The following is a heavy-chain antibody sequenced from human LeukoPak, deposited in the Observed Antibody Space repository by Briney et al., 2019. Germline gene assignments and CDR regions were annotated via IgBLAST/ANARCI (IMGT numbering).Heavy chain of an antibody. CDR1: KFTFSDYY. J-gene: IGHJ4*02. V-gene: IGHV3-7*01. Sequence: GGSLRLSSAASKFTFSDYYMSWIRQAPGKGLQWVANIKQDGSEKYYVDSVKGRFTISRDNAKNSLYLQMNSLRAEDTAVYYCARGSGSWWGYYFDYWGQGTLVTVSS. CDR2: IKQDGSEK. CDR3: ARGSGSWWGYYFDY. D-gene: IGHD3-10*01.